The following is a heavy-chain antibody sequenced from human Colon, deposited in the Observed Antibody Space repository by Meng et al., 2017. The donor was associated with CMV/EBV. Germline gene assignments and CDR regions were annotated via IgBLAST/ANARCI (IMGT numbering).Heavy chain of an antibody. J-gene: IGHJ4*02. CDR1: GYTFTGYY. CDR2: INPNSGGT. Sequence: QVQLVQSGAEVKKPGASLKVSCKPSGYTFTGYYMHWVRQAPGQGLEWMGRINPNSGGTNYAQGFTGRFVFSSDTSVSTAYLQISSPRSGDTAVYYCARGILATVDSWGQGTLVTVSS. CDR3: ARGILATVDS. D-gene: IGHD5-12*01. V-gene: IGHV7-4-1*02.